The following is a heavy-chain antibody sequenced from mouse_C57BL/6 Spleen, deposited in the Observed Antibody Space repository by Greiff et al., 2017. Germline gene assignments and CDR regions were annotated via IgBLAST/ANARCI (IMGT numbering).Heavy chain of an antibody. V-gene: IGHV14-2*01. CDR3: ARDDGYYEDWFAY. CDR2: IDPEDGET. Sequence: EVKLVESGAELVKPGASVKLSCTASGFNIKDYYMHWVKQRTEQGLEWIGRIDPEDGETKYAPKFQGKATITADTSSNTAYLQLSSLTSEDTAVYYCARDDGYYEDWFAYWGQGTLVTVSA. D-gene: IGHD2-3*01. J-gene: IGHJ3*01. CDR1: GFNIKDYY.